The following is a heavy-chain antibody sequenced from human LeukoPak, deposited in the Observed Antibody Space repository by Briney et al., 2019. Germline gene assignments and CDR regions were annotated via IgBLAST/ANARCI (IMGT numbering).Heavy chain of an antibody. Sequence: GGSLRLSCATSGFTFSSYGIHWVRQAPGKGLEWVAYIQYDGSNEQYGDSVKGRFSISRDSSKNIVFLQMNSLRPEDTAVYYCAKDRCSNGIGCFYYYMDVWGKGTTVTISS. CDR2: IQYDGSNE. CDR1: GFTFSSYG. J-gene: IGHJ6*03. V-gene: IGHV3-30*02. CDR3: AKDRCSNGIGCFYYYMDV. D-gene: IGHD2-8*01.